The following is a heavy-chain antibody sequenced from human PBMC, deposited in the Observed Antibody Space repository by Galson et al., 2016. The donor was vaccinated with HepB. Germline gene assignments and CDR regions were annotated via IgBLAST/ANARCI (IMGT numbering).Heavy chain of an antibody. Sequence: SLRLSCAASGITFSSKWMHWVRQAPGKGLVWVSRINGDGSTTNYVDSVKGRFTISRDNAKNMLYLQMNGLRAEETAVYYCARGVGGYLGYGMDVWGQGTTVTVSS. D-gene: IGHD3-22*01. J-gene: IGHJ6*02. V-gene: IGHV3-74*01. CDR1: GITFSSKW. CDR2: INGDGSTT. CDR3: ARGVGGYLGYGMDV.